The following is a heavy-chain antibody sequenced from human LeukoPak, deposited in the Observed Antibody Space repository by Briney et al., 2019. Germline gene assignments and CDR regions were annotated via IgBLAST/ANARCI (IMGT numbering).Heavy chain of an antibody. CDR2: FYYSGST. V-gene: IGHV4-39*01. Sequence: SETLSLTCTVSGGXISSSGSYWGWIRQPPGKGLEWIGNFYYSGSTYYNPSLKSRVTISVDTPKNQFSLRLSSVTAADTAVYYCARHETYSSGWVDYWGQGTLVTVSS. J-gene: IGHJ4*02. CDR3: ARHETYSSGWVDY. D-gene: IGHD6-19*01. CDR1: GGXISSSGSY.